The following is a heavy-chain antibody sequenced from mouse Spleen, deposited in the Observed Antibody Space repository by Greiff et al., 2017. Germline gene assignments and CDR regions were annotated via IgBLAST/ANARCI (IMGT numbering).Heavy chain of an antibody. CDR3: ARSPYGNYPYWYFDV. J-gene: IGHJ1*01. CDR1: GYAFTNYL. V-gene: IGHV1-54*01. CDR2: INPGSGGT. Sequence: VQLQQSGAELVRPGTSVKVSCKASGYAFTNYLIEWVKQRPGQGLEWIGVINPGSGGTNYNEKFKGKATLTADKSSSTAYMQLSSLTSEDSAVYFCARSPYGNYPYWYFDVWGAGTTVTVSS. D-gene: IGHD2-1*01.